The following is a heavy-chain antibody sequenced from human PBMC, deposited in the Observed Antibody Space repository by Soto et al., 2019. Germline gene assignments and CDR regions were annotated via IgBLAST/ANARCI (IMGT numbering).Heavy chain of an antibody. D-gene: IGHD2-2*01. Sequence: GGSLRLSCAASGFTFSSYSMNWVRQAPGKGLEWVSSISSSSSYIYYADSVKGRFTISRDNAKNSLYLQMNSLRAEDTAVYYCARDRGSSTSSIDYWGQGTLVTVSS. CDR1: GFTFSSYS. CDR2: ISSSSSYI. CDR3: ARDRGSSTSSIDY. V-gene: IGHV3-21*01. J-gene: IGHJ4*02.